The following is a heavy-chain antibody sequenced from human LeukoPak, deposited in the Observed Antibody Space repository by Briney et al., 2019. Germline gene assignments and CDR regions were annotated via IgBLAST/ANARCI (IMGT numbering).Heavy chain of an antibody. V-gene: IGHV1-46*01. CDR2: INPSGGST. D-gene: IGHD2-2*01. Sequence: ASVKVSCKASGYTFTSYYMHWVRQAPGQGLEWMGIINPSGGSTNYAQKLQGRVTMTTDTSTSTAYMELRSLRSDDTAVYYCARDRAGRYCSSTSCHPGYGMDVWGQGTTVTVSS. J-gene: IGHJ6*02. CDR1: GYTFTSYY. CDR3: ARDRAGRYCSSTSCHPGYGMDV.